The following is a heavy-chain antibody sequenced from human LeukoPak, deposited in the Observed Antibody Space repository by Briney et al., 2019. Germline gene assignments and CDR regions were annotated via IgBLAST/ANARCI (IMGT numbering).Heavy chain of an antibody. CDR1: GYTFTSYY. V-gene: IGHV1-46*01. CDR2: INPSGGST. Sequence: GASVKVSCKASGYTFTSYYMHWVRQAPGQGLEWMGIINPSGGSTSYAQKFQGRVTMTRDTSTSTVYMELSSLRSEDTAVYYCARPYSSSRVYYYYGMDVWGQGTTVTVSS. CDR3: ARPYSSSRVYYYYGMDV. D-gene: IGHD6-6*01. J-gene: IGHJ6*02.